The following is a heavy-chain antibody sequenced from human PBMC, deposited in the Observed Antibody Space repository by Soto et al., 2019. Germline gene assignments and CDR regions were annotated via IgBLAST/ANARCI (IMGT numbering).Heavy chain of an antibody. CDR2: ISGGGDST. CDR3: AKGPGYSNIYYMAV. CDR1: GFTFSSYA. Sequence: EVQLVESGGGLVQPGGSLRLSCADSGFTFSSYAMNWVRQAPGKGLEWVSGISGGGDSTHYADSVRGRFTISRDNSKNTLFLKMNTLRAEDRAVYYCAKGPGYSNIYYMAVGGKGTTVPVSS. V-gene: IGHV3-23*04. J-gene: IGHJ6*03. D-gene: IGHD5-12*01.